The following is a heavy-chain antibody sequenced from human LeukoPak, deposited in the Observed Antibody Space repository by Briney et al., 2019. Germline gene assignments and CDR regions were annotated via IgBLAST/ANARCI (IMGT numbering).Heavy chain of an antibody. CDR2: INPNSGGT. CDR3: ARDKQLAPYGMDV. Sequence: ASVKVSCKASGYPFTGYYMHWVRQAPGQGLEWMGRINPNSGGTNYAQKFQGRVTMTRDTSISTAYMELSRLRSDDTAVYYCARDKQLAPYGMDVWGQGTTVTVSS. V-gene: IGHV1-2*06. CDR1: GYPFTGYY. D-gene: IGHD6-13*01. J-gene: IGHJ6*02.